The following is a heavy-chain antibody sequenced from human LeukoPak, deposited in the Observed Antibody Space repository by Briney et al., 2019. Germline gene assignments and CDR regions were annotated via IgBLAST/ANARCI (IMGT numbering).Heavy chain of an antibody. Sequence: ASVKVSCKASGYTFTSYYVHWVRQAPGQGLEWMGIINPSSGSTSCAQKFQGRVTMTRDTSISTAYMELSRLRSDDTAVYYCARDLRYLIAAAGQNYWGQGTLVTVSS. D-gene: IGHD6-13*01. CDR1: GYTFTSYY. J-gene: IGHJ4*02. V-gene: IGHV1-46*01. CDR2: INPSSGST. CDR3: ARDLRYLIAAAGQNY.